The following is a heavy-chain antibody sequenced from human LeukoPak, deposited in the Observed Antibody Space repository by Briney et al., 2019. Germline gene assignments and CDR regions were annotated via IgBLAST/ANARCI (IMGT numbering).Heavy chain of an antibody. CDR1: GDRLSNDW. D-gene: IGHD3-9*01. CDR2: INVCDSDT. J-gene: IGHJ4*02. Sequence: GESLKISCKASGDRLSNDWITWVRQRSGKGLEYMGMINVCDSDTRYSLSFQDQITISADKSTSTAFLQWPSLQASDTAIYYCARQTRYGPSDSWGQGTLVTVSS. CDR3: ARQTRYGPSDS. V-gene: IGHV5-51*01.